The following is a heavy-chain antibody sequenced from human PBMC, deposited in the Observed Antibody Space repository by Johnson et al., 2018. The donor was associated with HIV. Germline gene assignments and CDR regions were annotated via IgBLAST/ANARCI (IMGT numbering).Heavy chain of an antibody. V-gene: IGHV3-13*01. CDR1: GFTFSGYA. CDR2: IGTAGDT. J-gene: IGHJ3*02. CDR3: ARAGRWSGDTFDI. D-gene: IGHD3-10*01. Sequence: VQLVESGGGLVKPGGSLRLSCAASGFTFSGYAMSWVRQAPGKGLDWVSVIGTAGDTYYLGSVKGRFTISRENAKNSLYLQMNSLRAGDTAVYYCARAGRWSGDTFDIWGQGTMVTVSS.